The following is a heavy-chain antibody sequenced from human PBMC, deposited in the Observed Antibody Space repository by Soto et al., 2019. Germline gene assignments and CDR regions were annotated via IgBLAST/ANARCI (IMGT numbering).Heavy chain of an antibody. CDR2: IVVGSGNT. CDR3: AASRGLQLSGVEGDD. J-gene: IGHJ1*01. CDR1: GFTFTSA. Sequence: SVKVSCTASGFTFTSAVQWVRQARGERLEWMGWIVVGSGNTNYAQNFQERVTITRDMSTSTAYMELSGLRSDDTAVHYCAASRGLQLSGVEGDDWGQGTLVTVSS. V-gene: IGHV1-58*01. D-gene: IGHD7-27*01.